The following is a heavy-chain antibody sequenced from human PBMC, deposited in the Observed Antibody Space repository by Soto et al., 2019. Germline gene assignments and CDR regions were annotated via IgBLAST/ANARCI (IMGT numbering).Heavy chain of an antibody. D-gene: IGHD2-2*01. J-gene: IGHJ4*02. CDR2: INAGNGST. CDR1: GYTFTGYA. CDR3: ARAVAVPADFDY. V-gene: IGHV1-3*01. Sequence: ASVKVSCKASGYTFTGYAMHWVRQAPGQRLEWMGWINAGNGSTKYSQKFQGRVTITRDTSASTAYMELSSLRSEDTAVYYRARAVAVPADFDYWGQGTLVTVSS.